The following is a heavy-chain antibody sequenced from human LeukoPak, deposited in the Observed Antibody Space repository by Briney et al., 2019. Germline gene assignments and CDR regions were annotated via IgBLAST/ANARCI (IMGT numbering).Heavy chain of an antibody. CDR1: GYTFTGYY. CDR2: INPNSGGT. D-gene: IGHD3-10*01. CDR3: ARDGILWFGELLYSFDY. V-gene: IGHV1-2*02. Sequence: ASVKVSCKASGYTFTGYYMHWVRQAPGQGLEWMGWINPNSGGTNYAQKFQGRVTMTRDTSISTAYMELSRLRSDDTAVYYCARDGILWFGELLYSFDYWGQGTLVTVSS. J-gene: IGHJ4*02.